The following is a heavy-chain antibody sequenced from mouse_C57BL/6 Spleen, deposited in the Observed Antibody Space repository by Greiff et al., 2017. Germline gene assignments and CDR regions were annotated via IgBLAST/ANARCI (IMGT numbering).Heavy chain of an antibody. D-gene: IGHD3-1*01. CDR2: IDPSDSYT. Sequence: QVQLQRPGAELVKPGASVKLSCKASGYTFTSYWMQWVKQRPGQGLEWIGEIDPSDSYTNYNQKFKGKATLTVDTSSSTAYMQLSSLTSEDSAVYYCARSGAYYFDYWGQGTTLTVSS. CDR1: GYTFTSYW. J-gene: IGHJ2*01. CDR3: ARSGAYYFDY. V-gene: IGHV1-50*01.